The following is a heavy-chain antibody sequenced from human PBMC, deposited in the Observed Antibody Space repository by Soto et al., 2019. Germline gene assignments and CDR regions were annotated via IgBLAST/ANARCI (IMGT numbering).Heavy chain of an antibody. CDR3: ARAYDYGDYGGMDV. V-gene: IGHV3-33*01. D-gene: IGHD4-17*01. Sequence: QVQLVESGGGVVQPGRSLRLSCAASGFTFSSYGMHWVRQAPGKGLEWVAVIWYDGSNKYYADFVKGRFTISRDNSKNTLYLQMNSLRAEDTAVYYCARAYDYGDYGGMDVWGQATTVTVSS. CDR2: IWYDGSNK. CDR1: GFTFSSYG. J-gene: IGHJ6*02.